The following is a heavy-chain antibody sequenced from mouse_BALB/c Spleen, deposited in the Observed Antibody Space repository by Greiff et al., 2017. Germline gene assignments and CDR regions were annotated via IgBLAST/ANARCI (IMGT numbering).Heavy chain of an antibody. D-gene: IGHD2-1*01. CDR2: IDPSDSYT. Sequence: QVQLQQPGAELVKPGASVKLSCKASGYTFTSYWMHWVKQRPGQGLEWIGEIDPSDSYTNYNQKFKGKAKLTVDKSSSTAYMELRSLTSEDSAVYYCAREDGNYEWYFDVWGAGTTVTVSS. CDR1: GYTFTSYW. J-gene: IGHJ1*01. V-gene: IGHV1-69*02. CDR3: AREDGNYEWYFDV.